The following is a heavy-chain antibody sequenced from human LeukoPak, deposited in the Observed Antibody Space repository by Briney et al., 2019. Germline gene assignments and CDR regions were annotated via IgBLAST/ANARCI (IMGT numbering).Heavy chain of an antibody. CDR3: ARQGALVVPVK. CDR2: IYPGDSDT. V-gene: IGHV5-51*01. D-gene: IGHD2-2*01. J-gene: IGHJ4*02. CDR1: GYRFTSYW. Sequence: GASLKISLKGSGYRFTSYWIGWGRPMPGKGLEWMGIIYPGDSDTRYSPSFQGQVTISADKSISTAYLQWSSLKASDTAMYYCARQGALVVPVKWGQGTLVTVSS.